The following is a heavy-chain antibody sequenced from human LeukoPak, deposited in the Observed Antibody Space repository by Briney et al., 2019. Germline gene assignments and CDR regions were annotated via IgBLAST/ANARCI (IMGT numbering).Heavy chain of an antibody. CDR1: GFTFSSYW. D-gene: IGHD1-14*01. CDR3: VKDNPLDY. Sequence: GGSLRLSCAASGFTFSSYWMSWVRQAPGKGLEWVAFIRYDGNNKLYADSMKGRFTISRDNSKNTLYLHINSLRTEDTAVYYCVKDNPLDYWGQGTLVIVSS. CDR2: IRYDGNNK. V-gene: IGHV3-30*02. J-gene: IGHJ4*02.